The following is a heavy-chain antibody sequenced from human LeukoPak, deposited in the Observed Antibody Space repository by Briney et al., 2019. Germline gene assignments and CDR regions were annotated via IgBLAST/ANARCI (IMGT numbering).Heavy chain of an antibody. V-gene: IGHV3-48*04. D-gene: IGHD6-13*01. J-gene: IGHJ4*02. CDR1: GFTFSNYW. CDR3: ARDQIAAAGTGFDY. Sequence: GGSLRLSCAASGFTFSNYWMSWVRQAPGKGLEWVSYISSSSSTIYYADSVKGRFTISRDNAKNSLYLQMNSLRAEDTAVYYCARDQIAAAGTGFDYWGQGALVTVSS. CDR2: ISSSSSTI.